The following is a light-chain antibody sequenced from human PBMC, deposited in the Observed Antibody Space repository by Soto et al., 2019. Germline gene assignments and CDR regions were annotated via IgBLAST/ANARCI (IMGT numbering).Light chain of an antibody. V-gene: IGKV3-20*01. CDR3: QQYADWPKT. CDR2: GTS. Sequence: EIVLTQSPGTLSLSPGERVTLSCRASQSIDNNHLAWYQQKPGQAPRLLIHGTSNRATGIPDRFSGSGSGTEFTLTISSLQSEDFAVYFCQQYADWPKTFGQGTKV. J-gene: IGKJ1*01. CDR1: QSIDNNH.